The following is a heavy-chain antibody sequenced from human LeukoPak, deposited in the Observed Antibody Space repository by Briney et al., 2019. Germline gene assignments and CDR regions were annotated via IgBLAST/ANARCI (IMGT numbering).Heavy chain of an antibody. Sequence: GGSLRLSCAASGFTFSSYDMHWVRQATGKGLEWVSALDAAGDTYYPGSVKGRFTISRESAKNSLYLQMDSLRAGDTAVYYCARGGKRAVFDIWGQGTKVTVSS. CDR3: ARGGKRAVFDI. CDR2: LDAAGDT. J-gene: IGHJ3*02. V-gene: IGHV3-13*04. D-gene: IGHD4-23*01. CDR1: GFTFSSYD.